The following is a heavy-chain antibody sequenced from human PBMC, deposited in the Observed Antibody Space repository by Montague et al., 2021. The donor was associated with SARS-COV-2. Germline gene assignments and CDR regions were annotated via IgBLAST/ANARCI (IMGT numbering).Heavy chain of an antibody. D-gene: IGHD3-22*01. CDR3: ARDRNYDRPYAMDV. Sequence: SLRLSCAASGFTVSTYTLHWVRQAPGKGPEWVALISDDGRNQYYSYPXXVLFSISRDNSKNTLSLQMNSLRAEDTAVYYCARDRNYDRPYAMDVWGQGTTVTVSS. J-gene: IGHJ6*02. CDR1: GFTVSTYT. V-gene: IGHV3-30*04. CDR2: ISDDGRNQ.